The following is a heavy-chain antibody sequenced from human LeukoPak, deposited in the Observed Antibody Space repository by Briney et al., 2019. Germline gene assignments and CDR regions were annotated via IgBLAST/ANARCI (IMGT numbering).Heavy chain of an antibody. CDR1: GYNLARYW. J-gene: IGHJ4*02. CDR2: IYPTDSDT. V-gene: IGHV5-51*01. CDR3: AREMYYYGSGSPDY. Sequence: GESLKISCKASGYNLARYWIGWVRQMPGKGLECMGIIYPTDSDTRYGPSFQGQVTISADKSINTAYLQWSSLKASDTAMYYCAREMYYYGSGSPDYWGQGTLVTVSS. D-gene: IGHD3-10*01.